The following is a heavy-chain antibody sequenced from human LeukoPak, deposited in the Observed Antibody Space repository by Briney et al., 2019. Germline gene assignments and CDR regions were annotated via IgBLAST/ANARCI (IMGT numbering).Heavy chain of an antibody. J-gene: IGHJ4*02. CDR3: AKGIWAIAVAGTIDY. CDR1: GYTFTSNY. CDR2: ISPSGGST. V-gene: IGHV1-46*01. D-gene: IGHD6-19*01. Sequence: GASVKVSCKAFGYTFTSNYMHWVRQAPGQGPEWMGVISPSGGSTTYAQKFQGRVTLTRDMSTSTDYLELSSLRSEDTAVYYCAKGIWAIAVAGTIDYWGQGTLVTVSS.